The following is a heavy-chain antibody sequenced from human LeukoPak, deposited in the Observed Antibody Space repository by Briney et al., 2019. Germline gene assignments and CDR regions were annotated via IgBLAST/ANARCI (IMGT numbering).Heavy chain of an antibody. V-gene: IGHV1-18*04. D-gene: IGHD3-9*01. CDR1: GYTFTSYG. CDR3: ARDSWILTGYSVDY. CDR2: ISAYNGNT. Sequence: ASVKVSCKASGYTFTSYGISWVRQAPGQGLEWMGWISAYNGNTNYAQKLQGRVTITTDTSTSTAYMKLRSLRSDDTAVYYCARDSWILTGYSVDYWGQGTLVTVSS. J-gene: IGHJ4*02.